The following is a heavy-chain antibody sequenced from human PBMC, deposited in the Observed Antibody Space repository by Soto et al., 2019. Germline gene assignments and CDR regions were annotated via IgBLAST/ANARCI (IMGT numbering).Heavy chain of an antibody. J-gene: IGHJ4*02. CDR2: ISQSGNT. Sequence: QVQLHQWGAGLLKPSETLSLACSIYSGSFSGYYWSGIRQPPGKGLEWIGEISQSGNTNYMPPLKSRVSISIDTSKKQFSLNLASVSAADTAVYYCARAPKVSGSSQTRPDFWGQGTLVTVSS. D-gene: IGHD6-6*01. CDR3: ARAPKVSGSSQTRPDF. V-gene: IGHV4-34*01. CDR1: SGSFSGYY.